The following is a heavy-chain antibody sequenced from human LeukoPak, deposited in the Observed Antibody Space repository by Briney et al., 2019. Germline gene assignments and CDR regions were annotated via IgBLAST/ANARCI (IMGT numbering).Heavy chain of an antibody. CDR2: IYPGDSDT. CDR1: GYSFTSYW. CDR3: ARGIGEMATITGGFDP. J-gene: IGHJ5*02. D-gene: IGHD5-24*01. Sequence: GESLKISCKGSGYSFTSYWIGWVRRMPGKGLEWMGIIYPGDSDTRYSPSFQGQVTISADKSISTAYLQWSSLKASDTAMYYCARGIGEMATITGGFDPWGQGTLVTVSS. V-gene: IGHV5-51*01.